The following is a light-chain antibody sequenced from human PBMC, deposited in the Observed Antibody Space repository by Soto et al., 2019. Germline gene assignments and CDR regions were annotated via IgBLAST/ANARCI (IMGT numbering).Light chain of an antibody. CDR3: ATWDDSLNGFYV. V-gene: IGLV1-47*01. CDR1: TSNIGSNY. CDR2: RNN. Sequence: QSVLTQPPSASGTPGQGVTISCSGSTSNIGSNYVYWYQQLPGTAPKLLIYRNNQRPSGVPDRFSGSKSGTSASLAISGLRSDVEADYFCATWDDSLNGFYVFGTGTKSPS. J-gene: IGLJ1*01.